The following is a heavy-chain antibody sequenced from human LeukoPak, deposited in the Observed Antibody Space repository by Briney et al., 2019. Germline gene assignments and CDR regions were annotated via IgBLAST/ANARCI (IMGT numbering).Heavy chain of an antibody. CDR3: ARGDKASTRANWSDP. Sequence: ASVKVSCKASGYTFTGYYMHWVRQAPGQGLEWMGRINPNSGGTNYAQKFQGRVTMTRDTSISTAYMELSRPRSDDTAVYYCARGDKASTRANWSDPWGQGTLVTVSS. V-gene: IGHV1-2*06. J-gene: IGHJ5*02. CDR2: INPNSGGT. CDR1: GYTFTGYY. D-gene: IGHD2-2*01.